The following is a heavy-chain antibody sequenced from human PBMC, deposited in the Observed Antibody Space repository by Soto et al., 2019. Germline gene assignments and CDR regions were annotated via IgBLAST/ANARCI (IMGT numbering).Heavy chain of an antibody. Sequence: QVQLVQSGAEVKKPGASVKVSCKASGYPFTTYHLHWVRQAPGQGLEWMGIVYVTGTGTRSAQKCQGRLTMTRDRSTSTVYMELSSLRSEDTAGYYCARPEGYGSGSYYFDSWGQGTLVTVSS. J-gene: IGHJ4*02. CDR2: VYVTGTGT. CDR3: ARPEGYGSGSYYFDS. CDR1: GYPFTTYH. D-gene: IGHD3-10*01. V-gene: IGHV1-46*01.